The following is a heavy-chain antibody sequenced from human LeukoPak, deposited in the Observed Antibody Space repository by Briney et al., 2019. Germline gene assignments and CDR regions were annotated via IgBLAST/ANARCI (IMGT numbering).Heavy chain of an antibody. Sequence: ASVKVSCKASGYTFTGYGISWVRQAPGQGLEWMGWISAYNGNTNYAQKLRGRVTMTTDTSTSTAYMELRSLRSDDTAVYYCARVFNRQQPLDYWGQGTLVTVSS. CDR3: ARVFNRQQPLDY. J-gene: IGHJ4*02. CDR1: GYTFTGYG. V-gene: IGHV1-18*01. D-gene: IGHD6-13*01. CDR2: ISAYNGNT.